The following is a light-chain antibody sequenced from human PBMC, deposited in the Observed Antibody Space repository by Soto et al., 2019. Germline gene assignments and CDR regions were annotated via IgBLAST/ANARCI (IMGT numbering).Light chain of an antibody. CDR1: SSDVGGYNY. CDR3: NSYTTSNTRQIV. CDR2: DVR. Sequence: QSALTQPASVSGSPGQSITISCTGTSSDVGGYNYVSWYQQHPGKAPKFMIYDVRNRPSGVSNRFSGSKSGNTTSLPISGLQAEDEADYYCNSYTTSNTRQIVFGTGTKVTVL. J-gene: IGLJ1*01. V-gene: IGLV2-14*01.